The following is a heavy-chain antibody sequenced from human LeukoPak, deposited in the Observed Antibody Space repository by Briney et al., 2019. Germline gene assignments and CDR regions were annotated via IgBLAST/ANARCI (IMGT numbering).Heavy chain of an antibody. V-gene: IGHV3-13*04. CDR3: APDLRGSDWSVDD. Sequence: GGSLRLSCAASGFTFRNYDMHWVRQSTGKSPEWVSGINTGVDTYYPDSVRGRFTISRDNSKNTLYLQMNSLRVEDTALYYCAPDLRGSDWSVDDWGQGTRVTVSS. CDR2: INTGVDT. J-gene: IGHJ4*02. D-gene: IGHD3-9*01. CDR1: GFTFRNYD.